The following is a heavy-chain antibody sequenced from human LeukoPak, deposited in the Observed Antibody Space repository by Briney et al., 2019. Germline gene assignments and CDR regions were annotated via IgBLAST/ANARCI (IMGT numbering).Heavy chain of an antibody. J-gene: IGHJ4*02. CDR1: GFTFSYYG. Sequence: GGSLRLSCVVSGFTFSYYGMNWVRQAPGKGLEWVANIKQDGSEKYYVDSVKGRFTISRDNAKNSLYLQMNSLRAEDTAVYYCARTTRQWLVPFYFDYWGQGTLVTVSS. CDR3: ARTTRQWLVPFYFDY. CDR2: IKQDGSEK. D-gene: IGHD6-19*01. V-gene: IGHV3-7*01.